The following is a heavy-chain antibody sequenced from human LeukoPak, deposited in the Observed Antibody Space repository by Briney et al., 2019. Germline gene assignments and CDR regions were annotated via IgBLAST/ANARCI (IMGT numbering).Heavy chain of an antibody. J-gene: IGHJ3*02. CDR1: GYTFTAYY. V-gene: IGHV1-2*05. D-gene: IGHD1-14*01. Sequence: ASVKVSCRASGYTFTAYYIHWVRQAPGQWLEWMGRINPNSGGTDSTQNFQGRVTMTRDTSMDTAYMELSSLRSDDTVLYYCARDLSGISSATDAFDMWGQGTKVTVSS. CDR3: ARDLSGISSATDAFDM. CDR2: INPNSGGT.